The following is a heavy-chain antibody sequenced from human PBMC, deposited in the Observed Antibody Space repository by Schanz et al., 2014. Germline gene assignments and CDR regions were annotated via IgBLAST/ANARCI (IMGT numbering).Heavy chain of an antibody. CDR1: RFSFSDFY. Sequence: QVQLVESGGGLVKPGGSLRLSCAASRFSFSDFYMSWIRQAPGKGLEWVSHISSSGSNKKYADSVKGRFTISRDNAKNSLYLQMNSLRAEDTAVYYCAREGHLELRYFDYWGQGTLVTVSS. J-gene: IGHJ4*02. V-gene: IGHV3-11*01. CDR3: AREGHLELRYFDY. D-gene: IGHD1-7*01. CDR2: ISSSGSNK.